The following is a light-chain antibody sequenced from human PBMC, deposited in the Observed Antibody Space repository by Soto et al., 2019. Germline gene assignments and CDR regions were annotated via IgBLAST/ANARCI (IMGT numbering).Light chain of an antibody. J-gene: IGLJ1*01. Sequence: QSVLTQPASVSGSPGQSITISCTGTSSDVGSYNLVSWYQQHPGKAPKLMIYEGSKRPSGVSNRFSGSKSGNTASLTISGLQAEVEADYYCCSYAGSSTFDPYVFGTGTKVTVL. CDR3: CSYAGSSTFDPYV. CDR2: EGS. CDR1: SSDVGSYNL. V-gene: IGLV2-23*03.